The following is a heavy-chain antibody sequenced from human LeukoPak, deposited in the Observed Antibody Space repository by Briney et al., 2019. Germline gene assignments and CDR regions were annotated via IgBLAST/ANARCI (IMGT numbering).Heavy chain of an antibody. J-gene: IGHJ5*02. V-gene: IGHV4-38-2*01. D-gene: IGHD3-3*01. Sequence: PSETLSLTCAVSGYSISSGYYWGWIRQPPGKGLEWIGSIYHSGSTYYNPSLKSRVTISVDTSKNQFSLKLSSVTAADTAVYYCARRLGYDFWSGYHPDNWFDPWGQGTLVTVSS. CDR1: GYSISSGYY. CDR3: ARRLGYDFWSGYHPDNWFDP. CDR2: IYHSGST.